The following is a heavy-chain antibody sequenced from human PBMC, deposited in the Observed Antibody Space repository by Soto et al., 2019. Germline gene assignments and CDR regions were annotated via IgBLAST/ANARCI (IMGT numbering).Heavy chain of an antibody. CDR2: INHSGST. D-gene: IGHD6-13*01. Sequence: SETLSLTCTVSGGSTSSGGYYWTWIRQHPGKGLEWIGEINHSGSTNYNPSLKSRVTISVDTSKNQFSLKLSSVTAADTAVYYCEEAEAGVGFNPWCKGSLVT. V-gene: IGHV4-39*07. J-gene: IGHJ5*02. CDR1: GGSTSSGGYY. CDR3: EEAEAGVGFNP.